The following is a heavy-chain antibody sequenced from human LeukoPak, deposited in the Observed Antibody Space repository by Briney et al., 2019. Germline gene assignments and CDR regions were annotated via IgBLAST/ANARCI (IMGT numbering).Heavy chain of an antibody. CDR2: IIPIFGTA. CDR1: GGTFSSYA. CDR3: ARDGADRASAAYYYYKDV. D-gene: IGHD3-16*01. Sequence: SVKVSCKASGGTFSSYAISWVRQAPGQGLEWMGGIIPIFGTANYAQKFQGRVAITTDESTSTAYMELSSLRSEDTAVYYCARDGADRASAAYYYYKDVWGKGTTVTVSS. V-gene: IGHV1-69*05. J-gene: IGHJ6*03.